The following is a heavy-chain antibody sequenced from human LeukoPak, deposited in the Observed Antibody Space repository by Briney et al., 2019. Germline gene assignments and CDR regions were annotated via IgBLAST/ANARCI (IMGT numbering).Heavy chain of an antibody. D-gene: IGHD3-22*01. J-gene: IGHJ4*02. Sequence: GGSLRLSCAASGFTFSSYSMNWVRQAPGKGLEWVSSISSSSSYIYYADSVKGRFTISRDNAKNSLYLQMNSLRAEDTAVYYCARVSRDYYDSSGLSHFDYWGQGTLVTVSS. CDR1: GFTFSSYS. CDR3: ARVSRDYYDSSGLSHFDY. V-gene: IGHV3-21*01. CDR2: ISSSSSYI.